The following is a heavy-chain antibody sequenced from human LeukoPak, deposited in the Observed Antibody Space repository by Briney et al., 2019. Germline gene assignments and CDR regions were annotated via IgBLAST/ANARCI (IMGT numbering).Heavy chain of an antibody. J-gene: IGHJ3*02. V-gene: IGHV4-30-2*01. CDR1: GVSISSGGYS. CDR3: ARRGRNAFDI. Sequence: PSQTLSLTCAVSGVSISSGGYSWSWIRQPPGKGLEWIGYIYHSGSTYYNPSLKSRVTISVDRSKNQFSLKLSSVTAADTAVYYCARRGRNAFDIWGQGTMVTVSS. D-gene: IGHD3-16*01. CDR2: IYHSGST.